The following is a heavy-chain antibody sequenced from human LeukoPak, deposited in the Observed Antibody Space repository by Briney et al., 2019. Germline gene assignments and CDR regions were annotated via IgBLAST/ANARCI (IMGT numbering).Heavy chain of an antibody. CDR1: GDSISSGAYY. CDR3: AREVAAAGTPDY. D-gene: IGHD6-13*01. V-gene: IGHV4-30-2*01. Sequence: SQTLSLTCTVSGDSISSGAYYWSWIRQPPGKGLEWIGYFYGSGSASYNPSLKSRVTISVDRSNNQFSLKMSSVTAADTAVYYCAREVAAAGTPDYWGQGTLVTVSS. CDR2: FYGSGSA. J-gene: IGHJ4*02.